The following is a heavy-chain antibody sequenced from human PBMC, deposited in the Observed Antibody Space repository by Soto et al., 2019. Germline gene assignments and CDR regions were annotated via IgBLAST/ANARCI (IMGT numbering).Heavy chain of an antibody. J-gene: IGHJ4*02. Sequence: SETLSLTCAVYGGSFSGYYWSWIRQPPGKGLEWIGEINHSGSTNYNPSLKSGVTISVDTSKNQFSLKLSSVTASDTAVYYCARGMGSYRPFDYWGQGTLVTVSS. CDR1: GGSFSGYY. D-gene: IGHD3-16*02. CDR3: ARGMGSYRPFDY. V-gene: IGHV4-34*01. CDR2: INHSGST.